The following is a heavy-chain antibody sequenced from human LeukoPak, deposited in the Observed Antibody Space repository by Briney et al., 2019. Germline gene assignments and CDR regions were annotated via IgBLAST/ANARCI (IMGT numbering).Heavy chain of an antibody. J-gene: IGHJ4*02. V-gene: IGHV3-21*01. CDR1: GFTFSSYS. Sequence: GGSLRLSCAASGFTFSSYSMNWVRQAPGKGLEWVSSISSSSSYIYYADSVKGRFTISRDNAKNSLYLQMNSLRAEDTAVYYCARGNETAVAGFDYWGQGTLVTVSS. D-gene: IGHD6-19*01. CDR3: ARGNETAVAGFDY. CDR2: ISSSSSYI.